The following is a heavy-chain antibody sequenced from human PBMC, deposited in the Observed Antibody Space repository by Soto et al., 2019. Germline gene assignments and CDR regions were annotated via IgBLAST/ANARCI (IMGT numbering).Heavy chain of an antibody. J-gene: IGHJ6*04. Sequence: ASVNVSCKASGYSFTDYHIHWVRQAPGQGLEWLGRINPKSGGTSTAQKFQGWVTMTTDTSISTASMELTRLTSDDTAIYYCARGDSTDCSNGVCPFFYNHDTEVWGNGKTVIVSA. D-gene: IGHD2-8*01. CDR3: ARGDSTDCSNGVCPFFYNHDTEV. CDR2: INPKSGGT. CDR1: GYSFTDYH. V-gene: IGHV1-2*04.